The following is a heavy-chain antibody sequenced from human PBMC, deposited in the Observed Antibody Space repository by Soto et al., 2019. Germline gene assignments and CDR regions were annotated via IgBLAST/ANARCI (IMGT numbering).Heavy chain of an antibody. CDR1: GGSISSSDW. J-gene: IGHJ5*02. CDR2: TSHRGST. Sequence: QVQLQESGPGLVKPSGTLSLTCAVSGGSISSSDWWSWVRQPPGKGLQWIGETSHRGSTTYNPSLRRRVTISVDKAKNQFSLKLSSVTAADTAVYYCARDGHSSGWSWGQGTLVTVSS. D-gene: IGHD6-19*01. CDR3: ARDGHSSGWS. V-gene: IGHV4-4*02.